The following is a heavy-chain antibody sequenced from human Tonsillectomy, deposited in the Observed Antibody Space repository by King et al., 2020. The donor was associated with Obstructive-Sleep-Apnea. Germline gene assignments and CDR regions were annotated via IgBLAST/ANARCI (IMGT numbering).Heavy chain of an antibody. V-gene: IGHV3-30*18. CDR2: ISYDGNNK. CDR3: ANGVDYGDEIGVYYFDS. J-gene: IGHJ4*02. D-gene: IGHD4-17*01. Sequence: VQLVESGGGVVQPGRSLRLSCSASGFSFSSYGMHWVRQAPGKGLEWVAVISYDGNNKYYGDSVKGRFTISRDNSKNTLYLQMNSLGPEDTAVYYCANGVDYGDEIGVYYFDSWGQGTLVTVSS. CDR1: GFSFSSYG.